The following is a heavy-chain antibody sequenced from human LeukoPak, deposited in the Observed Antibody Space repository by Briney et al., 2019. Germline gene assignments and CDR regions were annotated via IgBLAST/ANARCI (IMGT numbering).Heavy chain of an antibody. V-gene: IGHV3-21*01. CDR1: GFTFSNYA. J-gene: IGHJ3*02. CDR2: ISSSSSYI. D-gene: IGHD4-17*01. Sequence: GGSLRLSCVASGFTFSNYAMSWVRQVPGKGLEWVSSISSSSSYIYYADSVKGRFTISRDNAKNSLYLQMNSLRAEDTAVYYCARARDYDDAFDIWGQGTMVTVSS. CDR3: ARARDYDDAFDI.